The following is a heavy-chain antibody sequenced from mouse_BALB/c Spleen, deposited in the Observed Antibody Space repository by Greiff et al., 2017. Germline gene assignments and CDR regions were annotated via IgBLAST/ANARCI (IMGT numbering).Heavy chain of an antibody. V-gene: IGHV5-6-5*01. CDR2: ISSGGST. CDR1: GFTFSSYA. J-gene: IGHJ3*01. Sequence: DVKLVESGGGLVKPGGSLKLSCAASGFTFSSYAMSWVRQTPEKRLEWVASISSGGSTYYPDSVKGRFTISRDNARNILYLQMSSLRSEDTAMYYCARLLLRLEGFAYWGQGTLVTVSA. CDR3: ARLLLRLEGFAY. D-gene: IGHD1-2*01.